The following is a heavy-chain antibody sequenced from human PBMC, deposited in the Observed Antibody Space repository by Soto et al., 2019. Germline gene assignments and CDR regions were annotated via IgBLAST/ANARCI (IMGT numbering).Heavy chain of an antibody. CDR3: ARQRDYYDTSGDSYFDY. J-gene: IGHJ4*02. V-gene: IGHV4-39*01. CDR1: GGSISSTNYF. CDR2: IHYSGST. D-gene: IGHD3-22*01. Sequence: QLQLQESGPRLVKPSETLSLTCTVSGGSISSTNYFWGWIRQPPGKGLEWIGSIHYSGSTYYNPSLKSRVPLSVDTSKNQFSLMLTSVTAADTAVYCCARQRDYYDTSGDSYFDYWGQGTLVTVSS.